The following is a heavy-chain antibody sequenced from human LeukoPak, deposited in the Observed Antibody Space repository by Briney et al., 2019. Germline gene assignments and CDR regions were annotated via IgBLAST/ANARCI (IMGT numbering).Heavy chain of an antibody. J-gene: IGHJ4*02. CDR2: IYYSGST. Sequence: SETLSLTCIVSGGSISSSGYYWGWIRQPPGEGLEWIGNIYYSGSTYYNPSLKSRATISVDTSKNQFSLKLSSVTAADTAVYYCARYSGFQFDYWGQGTLVTVSS. V-gene: IGHV4-39*01. CDR1: GGSISSSGYY. CDR3: ARYSGFQFDY. D-gene: IGHD5-12*01.